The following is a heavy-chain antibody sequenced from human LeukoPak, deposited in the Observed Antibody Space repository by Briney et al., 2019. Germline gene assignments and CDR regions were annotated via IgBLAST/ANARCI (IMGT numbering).Heavy chain of an antibody. Sequence: GASVKVSCKASGYTFTSYGISWVRQAPGQGLEWMGWISAYNGNTNYAQKLQGRVTMTTDTSTSTAYMELRSLRSDDTAVYYCAKGIAAAGTFVAPDYYGMDVWGQGTTVTVSS. CDR1: GYTFTSYG. CDR3: AKGIAAAGTFVAPDYYGMDV. J-gene: IGHJ6*02. V-gene: IGHV1-18*01. CDR2: ISAYNGNT. D-gene: IGHD6-13*01.